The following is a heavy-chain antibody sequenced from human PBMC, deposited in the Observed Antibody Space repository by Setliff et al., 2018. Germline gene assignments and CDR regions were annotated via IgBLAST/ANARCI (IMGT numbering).Heavy chain of an antibody. Sequence: GGSLRLSCAASGFTFSNYWMSWVRQAPGKGLEWVANIQQGGGEKYYLDSVNGRFTISRDNAKDSLYLQMNSLRAEDTAVYYYTRIWQLDYYGMDVWGQGTTVTVSS. CDR3: TRIWQLDYYGMDV. D-gene: IGHD1-1*01. CDR2: IQQGGGEK. V-gene: IGHV3-7*03. J-gene: IGHJ6*02. CDR1: GFTFSNYW.